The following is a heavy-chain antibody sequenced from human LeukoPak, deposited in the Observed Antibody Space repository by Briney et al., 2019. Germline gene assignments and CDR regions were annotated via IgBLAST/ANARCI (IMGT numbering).Heavy chain of an antibody. D-gene: IGHD5-18*01. V-gene: IGHV3-30*02. CDR3: AKSHGYSYGFDY. CDR2: IRYDGSIK. CDR1: GFTFSDYG. J-gene: IGHJ4*02. Sequence: GGSLRLSCAASGFTFSDYGMDWVRQAPGKGLEWVAFIRYDGSIKYYTDSVKGRFTISRDNSKNTLYLQMNSLRAEDTAVYYCAKSHGYSYGFDYWGQGTLVTVSS.